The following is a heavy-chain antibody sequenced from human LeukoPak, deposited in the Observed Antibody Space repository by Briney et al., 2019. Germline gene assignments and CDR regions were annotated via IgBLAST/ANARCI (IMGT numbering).Heavy chain of an antibody. CDR2: IYYSGST. Sequence: VKPSETLSLTCTVSGGSISSYYRTWIRQPPGKGLEWIGYIYYSGSTNYNPSLKSRVTISVDTSKNQFSLKLSSVTAADTAVYYCASGLISYGDYGEFDYWGQGTLVTVSS. V-gene: IGHV4-59*01. CDR3: ASGLISYGDYGEFDY. CDR1: GGSISSYY. D-gene: IGHD4-17*01. J-gene: IGHJ4*02.